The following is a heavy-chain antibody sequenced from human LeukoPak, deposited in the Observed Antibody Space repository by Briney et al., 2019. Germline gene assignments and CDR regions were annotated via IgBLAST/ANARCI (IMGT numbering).Heavy chain of an antibody. Sequence: PGGSLRLSCAASGFTFSTYSMNWVRQAPGKGLEWVSSISSSGSYIYYADSMKGRFTISRDNAKNSLYLQMNSLRAEDTAVYYCARDGYCSSTSCYYFDYWGQGTLVTVSS. J-gene: IGHJ4*02. V-gene: IGHV3-21*01. CDR1: GFTFSTYS. D-gene: IGHD2-2*01. CDR2: ISSSGSYI. CDR3: ARDGYCSSTSCYYFDY.